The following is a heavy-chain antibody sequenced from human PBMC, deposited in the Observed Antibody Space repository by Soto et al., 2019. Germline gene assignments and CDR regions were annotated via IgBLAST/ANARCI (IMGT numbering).Heavy chain of an antibody. J-gene: IGHJ4*02. CDR1: GFTFSSYG. V-gene: IGHV3-33*01. Sequence: QVQLVESGGGVVQPGRSLRLSCAASGFTFSSYGMHWVRQAPGKGLEWVAVIWYDGSNKYYADSVKGRFTISRDNSKNTLYLQMNSLRAEDTAVYYCARDTRGGYSSSCPGSVWGQGILVAVSS. CDR2: IWYDGSNK. D-gene: IGHD6-13*01. CDR3: ARDTRGGYSSSCPGSV.